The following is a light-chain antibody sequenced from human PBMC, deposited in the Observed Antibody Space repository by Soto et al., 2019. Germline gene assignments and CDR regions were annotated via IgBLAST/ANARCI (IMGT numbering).Light chain of an antibody. CDR3: QSYDSSLSGYV. J-gene: IGLJ1*01. V-gene: IGLV1-40*01. Sequence: QPVVTPPPQVSGYPGQRSSIFCTGNSYNIGAGYDVHWYQQLPGTAPKLLIYGNSNRPSGVPDRFSGSKSGTSASLAITGLQAEDEADYYCQSYDSSLSGYVFGTGT. CDR1: SYNIGAGYD. CDR2: GNS.